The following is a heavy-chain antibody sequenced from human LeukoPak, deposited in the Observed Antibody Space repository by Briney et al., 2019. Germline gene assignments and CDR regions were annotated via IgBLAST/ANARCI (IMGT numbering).Heavy chain of an antibody. CDR2: IWYDGSNK. D-gene: IGHD6-13*01. CDR1: GFTFSSYG. CDR3: ARASWGGSSWFNPNY. V-gene: IGHV3-33*01. Sequence: GRSLRLSCAASGFTFSSYGMHCVRQAPGKGLEWVAVIWYDGSNKYYADSVKGRFTISRENSKNTLYLQMNSLRAEDTAVYYCARASWGGSSWFNPNYWGQGTLVTVSS. J-gene: IGHJ4*02.